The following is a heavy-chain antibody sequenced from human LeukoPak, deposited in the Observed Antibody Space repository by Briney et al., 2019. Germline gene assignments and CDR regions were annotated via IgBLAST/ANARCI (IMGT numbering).Heavy chain of an antibody. CDR1: GYSISSGYY. J-gene: IGHJ4*02. CDR3: ARSHCGGDCRFDY. Sequence: SSETLSLTCAVSGYSISSGYYWGWIRQPPGKGLEWIGSIYHSGSTYYNPSLKSRVTISVDTSKNQFSLKLSSVTAADTAVYYCARSHCGGDCRFDYWGQGTLVTVSS. D-gene: IGHD2-21*01. CDR2: IYHSGST. V-gene: IGHV4-38-2*01.